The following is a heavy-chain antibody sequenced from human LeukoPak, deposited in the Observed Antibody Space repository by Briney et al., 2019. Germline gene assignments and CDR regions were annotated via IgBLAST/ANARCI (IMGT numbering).Heavy chain of an antibody. CDR3: ASQADSAYGDYN. J-gene: IGHJ4*02. D-gene: IGHD4-17*01. CDR2: IKGDESYT. CDR1: GFTYSRYW. V-gene: IGHV3-74*01. Sequence: GGSLRLSCAASGFTYSRYWMHWVRQVPGKGLVWVARIKGDESYTFYADSVKGRFTISRDNAKNTLYLQMDSLRAEDTAVYYCASQADSAYGDYNWGQGTLVTVSS.